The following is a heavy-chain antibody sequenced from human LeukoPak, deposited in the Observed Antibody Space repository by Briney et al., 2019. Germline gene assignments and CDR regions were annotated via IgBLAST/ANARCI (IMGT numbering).Heavy chain of an antibody. D-gene: IGHD2-8*01. J-gene: IGHJ4*02. Sequence: GGSLRLSCAASGFTFSSYAMHWVRQAPGKGLEWVAVISYDGSNKYYADSVKCRFTISRDNSKNTLYLQMNSLRAEDAAVYYCARIYCTTANRVRWCMWYWGQGTLVTVSS. CDR1: GFTFSSYA. V-gene: IGHV3-30-3*01. CDR2: ISYDGSNK. CDR3: ARIYCTTANRVRWCMWY.